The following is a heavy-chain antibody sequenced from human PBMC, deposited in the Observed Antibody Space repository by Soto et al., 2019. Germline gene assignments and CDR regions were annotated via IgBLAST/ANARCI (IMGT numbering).Heavy chain of an antibody. CDR2: ISWNSGSI. V-gene: IGHV3-9*01. CDR1: GFTFDDYA. D-gene: IGHD6-13*01. J-gene: IGHJ4*02. CDR3: AKDLYSSSAHFDY. Sequence: GGSLRLSCGASGFTFDDYAMHWVRQAPGKGLEWVSGISWNSGSIGYADSVKGRFTISRDNAKNSLYLQMNSLRAEDTALYYCAKDLYSSSAHFDYWGQGTLVTVSS.